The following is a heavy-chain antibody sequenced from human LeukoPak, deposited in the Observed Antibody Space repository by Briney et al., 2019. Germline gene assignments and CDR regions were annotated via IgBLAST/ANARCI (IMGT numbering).Heavy chain of an antibody. V-gene: IGHV3-48*03. CDR2: ISSNGNTI. J-gene: IGHJ4*02. CDR1: GFIFKTYE. CDR3: TREGVYSDFDS. Sequence: PGGSLRLSCEASGFIFKTYEMNWVRQAPGKGLEWVSYISSNGNTIYYADFVKGRFTISRDNAKNSLYLQMNSLRAEDTAVYYCTREGVYSDFDSWGQGTLVTVSS. D-gene: IGHD3-10*01.